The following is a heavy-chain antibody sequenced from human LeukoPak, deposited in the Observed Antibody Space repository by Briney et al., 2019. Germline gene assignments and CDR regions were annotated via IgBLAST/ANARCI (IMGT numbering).Heavy chain of an antibody. D-gene: IGHD2-2*01. CDR3: AKDGLGVVVPAVSDAFDI. V-gene: IGHV3-7*01. Sequence: GGSLRLSCAASGFTFSSYWMSWVRQAPGKGLEWVANIKQDGSEKYYVDSVKGRFTISRDNAKNSLYLQMNSLRAEDTAVYYCAKDGLGVVVPAVSDAFDIWGQGTMVTVSS. CDR2: IKQDGSEK. CDR1: GFTFSSYW. J-gene: IGHJ3*02.